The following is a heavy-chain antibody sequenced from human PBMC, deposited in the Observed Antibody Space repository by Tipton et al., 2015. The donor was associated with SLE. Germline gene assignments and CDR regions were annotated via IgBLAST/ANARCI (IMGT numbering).Heavy chain of an antibody. Sequence: QLVQSGAEVKKPGASVKVSCKASGYSFSKYVLNWVRQAPGQGLEWMGRINIYSGKPTYAQGFAGRVIFSLDTSVSTAYLEISSLKAGHAAVYFCARAPRVYRPISWTFSPHYMDVLGRGTPV. V-gene: IGHV7-4-1*02. CDR3: ARAPRVYRPISWTFSPHYMDV. CDR2: INIYSGKP. J-gene: IGHJ6*03. CDR1: GYSFSKYV. D-gene: IGHD2/OR15-2a*01.